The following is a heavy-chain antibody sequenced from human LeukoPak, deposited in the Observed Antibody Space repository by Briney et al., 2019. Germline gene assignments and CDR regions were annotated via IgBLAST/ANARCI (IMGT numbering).Heavy chain of an antibody. CDR2: IKEDGNEK. Sequence: GGSLRLSCAASGFTFSSYWMSWVRQAPGKGLEWVANIKEDGNEKHYVDSVKGRFTISRDNAKNSLYLQMNSLRAEDTVVYYCARDGPLERLAAAGTTGYFQHWGQGTLVTVSS. CDR1: GFTFSSYW. D-gene: IGHD6-13*01. CDR3: ARDGPLERLAAAGTTGYFQH. J-gene: IGHJ1*01. V-gene: IGHV3-7*01.